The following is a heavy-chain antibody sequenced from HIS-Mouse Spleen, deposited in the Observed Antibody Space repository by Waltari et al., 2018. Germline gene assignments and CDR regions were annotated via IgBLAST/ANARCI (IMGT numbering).Heavy chain of an antibody. CDR2: IYYSGST. CDR3: AREIPYSSSWYDWYFDL. J-gene: IGHJ2*01. Sequence: HLQLQESGPGLVKPSETLSLTCTVSGGSIISSSYYWGWIRQPPGKGLEWIGSIYYSGSTYYNPSLKSRVTISVDTSKNQFSLKLSSVTAADTAVYYCAREIPYSSSWYDWYFDLWGRGTLVTVSS. D-gene: IGHD6-13*01. V-gene: IGHV4-39*07. CDR1: GGSIISSSYY.